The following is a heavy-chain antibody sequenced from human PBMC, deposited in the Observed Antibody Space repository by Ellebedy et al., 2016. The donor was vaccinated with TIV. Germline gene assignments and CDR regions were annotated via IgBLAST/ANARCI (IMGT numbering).Heavy chain of an antibody. CDR2: IGTAGDT. Sequence: GESLKISCAASGFDFSTHDMHWVRQTPGKGLEWVAVIGTAGDTYYPDSVRGRFTISRENAKKLLFLQMTSLRDGDTAVYYCARGSYGWSGYYYYGMDVWGQGTTVTVSS. CDR3: ARGSYGWSGYYYYGMDV. V-gene: IGHV3-13*01. D-gene: IGHD3-3*01. CDR1: GFDFSTHD. J-gene: IGHJ6*02.